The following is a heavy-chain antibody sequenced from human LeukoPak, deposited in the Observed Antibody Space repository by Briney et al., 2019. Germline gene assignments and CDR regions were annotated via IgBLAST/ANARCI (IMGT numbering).Heavy chain of an antibody. J-gene: IGHJ5*02. CDR3: ASAGSGGSSVFWFDP. Sequence: GASVKVSCKASGCTFTSYAISWVRQAPGQGLEWMGGISPIFGTANYAQKFQGRVTITTDESTSTAYMELSSLRPEDTAVYYCASAGSGGSSVFWFDPWGQGTLVTASS. CDR2: ISPIFGTA. V-gene: IGHV1-69*05. CDR1: GCTFTSYA. D-gene: IGHD4-23*01.